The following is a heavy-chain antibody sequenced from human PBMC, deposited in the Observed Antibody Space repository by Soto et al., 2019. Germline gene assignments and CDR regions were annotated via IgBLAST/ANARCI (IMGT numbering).Heavy chain of an antibody. D-gene: IGHD3-16*02. CDR2: FSGIGGST. J-gene: IGHJ4*02. CDR3: ARGGTYDYIWGSYRYDIDY. CDR1: GFTFSSYA. V-gene: IGHV3-23*01. Sequence: EVQLLESGGGLVQPGGSLRLSCAASGFTFSSYAMSWVRQAPGKGLGWVSAFSGIGGSTYYADSVKGRFTISRDNSKNTLYLQMNSLRAEDTAVYYCARGGTYDYIWGSYRYDIDYWGQGTLVTVSS.